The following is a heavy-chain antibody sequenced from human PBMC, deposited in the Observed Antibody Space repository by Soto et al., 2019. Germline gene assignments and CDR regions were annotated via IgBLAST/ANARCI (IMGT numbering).Heavy chain of an antibody. CDR3: SSGNYHNSGSFDN. D-gene: IGHD3-10*01. CDR1: GFTFSSYA. CDR2: IWYDGGNK. V-gene: IGHV3-33*08. Sequence: PGGSLRLSCAASGFTFSSYAMHWVRQAPGTGLEWVAVIWYDGGNKYYAESVKGRFTISRDNSRNTLNLQMNSLRAEDTGVYYCSSGNYHNSGSFDNWGQGTLVTVSS. J-gene: IGHJ4*02.